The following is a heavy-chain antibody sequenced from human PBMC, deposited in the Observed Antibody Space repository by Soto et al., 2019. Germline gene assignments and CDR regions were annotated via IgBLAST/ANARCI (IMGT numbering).Heavy chain of an antibody. Sequence: GGSLRLSCAASGFTFSSYAMSWVRQAPGKGLEWVSAISGSGGSTYYADSVKGRFTISRDNSKNTLYLQMNSLRAEDTAVYYCAKDGLRFLERLLPRAGFDYWGQGTLVTVSS. CDR3: AKDGLRFLERLLPRAGFDY. V-gene: IGHV3-23*01. D-gene: IGHD3-3*01. J-gene: IGHJ4*02. CDR2: ISGSGGST. CDR1: GFTFSSYA.